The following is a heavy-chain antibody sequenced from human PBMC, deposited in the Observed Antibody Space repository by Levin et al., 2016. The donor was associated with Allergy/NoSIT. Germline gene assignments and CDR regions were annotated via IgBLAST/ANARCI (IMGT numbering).Heavy chain of an antibody. J-gene: IGHJ4*02. D-gene: IGHD2-21*02. CDR2: ISYDGSDK. CDR1: GFPFGNYA. Sequence: GGSLRLSCAASGFPFGNYAMHWVRQAPGKGLEWVAVISYDGSDKYYTVSVKGRFTISRDNSKNTLYLQMDSLRPEDTAVYYCAKGEAFCGGNCYSGPDYWGQGTLVTVSS. V-gene: IGHV3-30*18. CDR3: AKGEAFCGGNCYSGPDY.